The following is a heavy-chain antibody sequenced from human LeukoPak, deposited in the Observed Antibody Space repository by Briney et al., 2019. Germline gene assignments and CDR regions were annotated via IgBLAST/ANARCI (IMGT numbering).Heavy chain of an antibody. J-gene: IGHJ6*02. V-gene: IGHV4-34*01. D-gene: IGHD3-10*01. CDR1: GGSFSGYY. Sequence: PSETLSLTCAVYGGSFSGYYWSWIRQPPGKGLEWIGEINHSGSTNYNPSLKSRVTISVDTSKNQFSLKLSSVTAADTAVYYCARALRYYYGSGSYFSPYYYYGMDVWGQGTTVTVSS. CDR2: INHSGST. CDR3: ARALRYYYGSGSYFSPYYYYGMDV.